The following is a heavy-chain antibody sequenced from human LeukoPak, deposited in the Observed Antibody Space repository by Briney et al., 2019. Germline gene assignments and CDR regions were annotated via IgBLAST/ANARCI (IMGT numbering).Heavy chain of an antibody. D-gene: IGHD3-16*02. CDR3: ARDLTTFMITFGGVIVPGLDY. CDR2: MNPNSGNT. CDR1: GYTFTSYD. Sequence: ASVKVSCKASGYTFTSYDINWVRQATGQGLEWMGWMNPNSGNTGYAQKFQGRVTMTRDTSISTAYMELSRLRSDDTAVYYCARDLTTFMITFGGVIVPGLDYWGQGTLVTVSP. V-gene: IGHV1-8*01. J-gene: IGHJ4*02.